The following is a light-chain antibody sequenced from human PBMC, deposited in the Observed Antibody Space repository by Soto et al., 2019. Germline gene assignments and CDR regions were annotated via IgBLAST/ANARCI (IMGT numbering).Light chain of an antibody. V-gene: IGKV3-11*01. CDR1: QGIGDT. Sequence: EVVLTQSPATLSVSPGEGVTLSCRASQGIGDTLAWYQHKPGQTPRLLIYDTSYRATGIPARFSGSGSGTDFTLTISSLEPEDFAVYYCQQSHNWPLTFGGGTKVEIK. CDR2: DTS. CDR3: QQSHNWPLT. J-gene: IGKJ4*01.